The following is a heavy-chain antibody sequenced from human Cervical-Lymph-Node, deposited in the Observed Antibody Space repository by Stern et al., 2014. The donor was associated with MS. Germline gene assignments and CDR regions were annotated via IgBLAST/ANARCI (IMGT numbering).Heavy chain of an antibody. CDR3: ARKSLSMDHYFDS. CDR1: GASISSYY. CDR2: IYYTGTT. V-gene: IGHV4-59*01. Sequence: QLQLQESGPGLVKPSGTLSLTCTVSGASISSYYWHWVRQPPGKGLEWIGYIYYTGTTNYNPSLKGRVAISLDTSKNQFSLILRSVSAADTAVYYCARKSLSMDHYFDSWGQGTLVTVSS. D-gene: IGHD2-2*03. J-gene: IGHJ4*02.